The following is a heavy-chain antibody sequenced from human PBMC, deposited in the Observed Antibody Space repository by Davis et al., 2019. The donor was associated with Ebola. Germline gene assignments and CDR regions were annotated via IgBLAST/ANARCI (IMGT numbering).Heavy chain of an antibody. CDR3: AKTVGWLQQTGEEYFQN. J-gene: IGHJ1*01. CDR2: ISGSATTV. V-gene: IGHV3-11*01. Sequence: GGSLRLSCAASRFTVSDYYMSWIRQAPGKGLEWVSFISGSATTVSYADSVRGRFTISRDNAKNSLYLQMHSLRADDTAVYYCAKTVGWLQQTGEEYFQNWGQGTLVTVSS. D-gene: IGHD5-24*01. CDR1: RFTVSDYY.